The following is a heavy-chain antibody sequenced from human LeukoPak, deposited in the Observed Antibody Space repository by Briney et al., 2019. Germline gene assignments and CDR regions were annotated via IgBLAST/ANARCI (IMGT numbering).Heavy chain of an antibody. CDR3: ARGGSYYDILTGYSPNWFDP. V-gene: IGHV4-39*07. J-gene: IGHJ5*02. D-gene: IGHD3-9*01. CDR1: GGSISSSSYY. Sequence: SETLSLTCTVSGGSISSSSYYWGWIRQPPGKGLEWIGSIYYSGSTYYNPSLKSRVTISVDTSKNQFSLKLSSVTAADTAVYYCARGGSYYDILTGYSPNWFDPWGQGTLVTVSS. CDR2: IYYSGST.